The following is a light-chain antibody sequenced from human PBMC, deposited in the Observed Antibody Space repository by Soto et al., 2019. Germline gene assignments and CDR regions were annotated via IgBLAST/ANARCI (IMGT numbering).Light chain of an antibody. CDR2: LEGSGSY. J-gene: IGLJ2*01. Sequence: QLVLTQSSSASASLGSSVKLTCTLSSGHSSYIIAWHQQQPGKAPRYLMKLEGSGSYNKGSGVPDRFSGSSSGADRYLTISNLQSEDEADYYCETWDSNTVVFGGGIKVTVL. CDR1: SGHSSYI. CDR3: ETWDSNTVV. V-gene: IGLV4-60*03.